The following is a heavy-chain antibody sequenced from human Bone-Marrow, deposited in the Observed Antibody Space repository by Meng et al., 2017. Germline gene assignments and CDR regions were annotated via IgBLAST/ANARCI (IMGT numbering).Heavy chain of an antibody. V-gene: IGHV1-69*06. CDR3: ARGGYSYGLVGIFDY. J-gene: IGHJ4*02. CDR2: IIPIFGTA. D-gene: IGHD5-18*01. CDR1: GGTFSSYA. Sequence: VQLGQSGAEVKRPGSSVKVSCKASGGTFSSYAISWVRQAPGQGLEWMGGIIPIFGTANYAQKFQGRVTITADKSTSTAYMELSSLRSEDTAVYYCARGGYSYGLVGIFDYWGQGTLVTVSS.